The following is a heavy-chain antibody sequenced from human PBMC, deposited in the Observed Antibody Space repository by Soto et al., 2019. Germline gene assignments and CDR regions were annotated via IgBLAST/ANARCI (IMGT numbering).Heavy chain of an antibody. CDR2: TDPSDSYT. D-gene: IGHD6-19*01. V-gene: IGHV5-10-1*01. J-gene: IGHJ6*02. CDR1: VHRFTSYC. CDR3: GRGPWEVAGYYYYYGMDV. Sequence: AESETISCKASVHRFTSYCIRCVRQMPGKGLEWMGRTDPSDSYTNYNPSFQGHVTISADKSISTAYLQWSSLKASDTALYYCGRGPWEVAGYYYYYGMDVWGQGTSVTVS.